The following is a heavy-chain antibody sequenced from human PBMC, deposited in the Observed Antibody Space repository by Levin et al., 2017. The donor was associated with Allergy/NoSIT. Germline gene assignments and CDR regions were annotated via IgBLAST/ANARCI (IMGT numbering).Heavy chain of an antibody. CDR1: GYSFTSYW. CDR2: IYPGDSDT. V-gene: IGHV5-51*01. J-gene: IGHJ5*02. D-gene: IGHD5/OR15-5a*01. CDR3: ARSLGVSHLNWFDP. Sequence: GGSLRLSCKGSGYSFTSYWIGWVRQMPGKGLEWMGIIYPGDSDTRYSPSFQGQVTISADKSISTAYLQWSSLKASDTAMYYCARSLGVSHLNWFDPWGQGTLVTVSS.